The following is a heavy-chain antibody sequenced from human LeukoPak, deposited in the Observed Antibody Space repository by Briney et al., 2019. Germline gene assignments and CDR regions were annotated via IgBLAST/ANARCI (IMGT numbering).Heavy chain of an antibody. CDR1: GFTFSSYA. CDR2: ISGSGGTT. V-gene: IGHV3-23*01. J-gene: IGHJ4*02. D-gene: IGHD5-12*01. CDR3: AKSSVATIPGYFDY. Sequence: GGSLRLSCGASGFTFSSYAMCWVRQAPGKGLEWVSVISGSGGTTHYADSVRGRFTISRDNSKNTLYLQMNSLRAEDTAVYYCAKSSVATIPGYFDYWGQGTLVTVSS.